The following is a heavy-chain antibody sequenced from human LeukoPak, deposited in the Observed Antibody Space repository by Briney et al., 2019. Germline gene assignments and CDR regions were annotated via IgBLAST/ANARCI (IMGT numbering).Heavy chain of an antibody. CDR3: ARPRTYYYGSGSQPFDY. Sequence: SETLSLTCTVSGGSISSSSYYWGWIRQPPGKGLEWIGSIYYSGSTYYNPSLKSRVTISVDTSKNQFSLKLSSVTAADTAVYYCARPRTYYYGSGSQPFDYWGQGTLVTVSS. V-gene: IGHV4-39*07. D-gene: IGHD3-10*01. CDR2: IYYSGST. J-gene: IGHJ4*02. CDR1: GGSISSSSYY.